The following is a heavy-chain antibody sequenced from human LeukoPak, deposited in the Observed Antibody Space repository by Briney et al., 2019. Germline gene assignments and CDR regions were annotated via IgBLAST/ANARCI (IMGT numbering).Heavy chain of an antibody. CDR2: ISYDGINQ. CDR1: GFTFSSYG. D-gene: IGHD3-22*01. CDR3: AKGFYDNSGYYYFDY. J-gene: IGHJ4*02. V-gene: IGHV3-30*18. Sequence: PGGSLRLSCAASGFTFSSYGMHWVRQAPGKGLEWVAVISYDGINQYYADSVEGRFTISRDNSKNTLYLQMNSLRAEDTAVYYCAKGFYDNSGYYYFDYWGQGTLVTVSS.